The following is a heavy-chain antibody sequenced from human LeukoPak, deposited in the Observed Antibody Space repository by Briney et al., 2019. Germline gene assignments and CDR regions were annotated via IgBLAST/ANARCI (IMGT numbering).Heavy chain of an antibody. CDR2: IYSGGST. CDR3: ASSDYFGSGRGGFSPSDY. J-gene: IGHJ4*02. CDR1: GFTFSSNY. Sequence: PGGSLRLSCAASGFTFSSNYMSWVRQAPGKGLEWVSVIYSGGSTYYADSVKGRFTISRDNAKSLLFLQMNSLRAEDTAVYYCASSDYFGSGRGGFSPSDYWGQGTLVTVSS. V-gene: IGHV3-53*01. D-gene: IGHD3-10*01.